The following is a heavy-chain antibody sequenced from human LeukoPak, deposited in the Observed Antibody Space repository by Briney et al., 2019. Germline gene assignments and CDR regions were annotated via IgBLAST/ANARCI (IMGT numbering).Heavy chain of an antibody. CDR3: AGFKSGPAFEY. CDR2: AYYNGDT. J-gene: IGHJ4*02. CDR1: GDSISSFY. V-gene: IGHV4-59*01. Sequence: PSETLSLTCSVSGDSISSFYWSWIRQPPGKGLEWIGFAYYNGDTKQNPSLKGRDTLSVDTSKSQFSLKLTSVTAADTAVYYCAGFKSGPAFEYWGQGTLVTVPS.